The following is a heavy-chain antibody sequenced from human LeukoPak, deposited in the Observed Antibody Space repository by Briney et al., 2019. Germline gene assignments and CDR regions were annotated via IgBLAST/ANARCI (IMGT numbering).Heavy chain of an antibody. D-gene: IGHD3-22*01. Sequence: GALVKVSCKASGYTFTSYDINWVRQATGQGLEWMGWMNPNSGNTGYAQKFQGRVTITGNTSISTAYMELSSLRSEDTAVYYCARGSEGARRRTYYYDSSGPRARGAFDIWGQGTMVTVSS. CDR2: MNPNSGNT. J-gene: IGHJ3*02. V-gene: IGHV1-8*03. CDR1: GYTFTSYD. CDR3: ARGSEGARRRTYYYDSSGPRARGAFDI.